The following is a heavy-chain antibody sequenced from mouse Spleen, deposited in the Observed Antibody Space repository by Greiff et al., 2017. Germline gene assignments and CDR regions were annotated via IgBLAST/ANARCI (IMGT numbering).Heavy chain of an antibody. CDR3: ARRGYGSSYGDAMDY. Sequence: EVKLVESGGGLVKPGGSLKLSCAASGFTFSSYAMSWVRQTPEKRLEWVATISSGGGNTYYPDSVKGRFTISRDNAKNTLYLQMSRLKSEDTAMYYCARRGYGSSYGDAMDYWGQGTSVTVSS. V-gene: IGHV5-9*04. D-gene: IGHD1-1*01. CDR1: GFTFSSYA. J-gene: IGHJ4*01. CDR2: ISSGGGNT.